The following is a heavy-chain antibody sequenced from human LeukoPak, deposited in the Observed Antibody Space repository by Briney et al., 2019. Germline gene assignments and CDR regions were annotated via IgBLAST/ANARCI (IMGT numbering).Heavy chain of an antibody. J-gene: IGHJ6*03. V-gene: IGHV6-1*01. Sequence: SQTLSLTCAISGDSVSTNSVAWNWIRQSPSRGLEWLGRTSYRSKWYNDYAVSVKSRITINPDTSKNQFSLQLNSVTPEDTAVYYCARGPQLVDYYYIDVWGKGTTVTVSS. CDR2: TSYRSKWYN. CDR3: ARGPQLVDYYYIDV. CDR1: GDSVSTNSVA. D-gene: IGHD6-13*01.